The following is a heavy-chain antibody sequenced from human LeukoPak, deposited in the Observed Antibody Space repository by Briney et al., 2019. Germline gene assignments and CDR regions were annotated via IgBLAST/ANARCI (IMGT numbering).Heavy chain of an antibody. D-gene: IGHD2-2*01. CDR1: AFTFSSYW. J-gene: IGHJ4*02. Sequence: GGSLRLSCAASAFTFSSYWMHWVRQAPGKGLVWVSRINSDGSSTRYADSVKGRFSISRDNAKNTLYLQMNSLRAEDTAVYYCARGPRVRYCSSTSCFLDPFDYWGQGTLVTVSS. CDR2: INSDGSST. V-gene: IGHV3-74*01. CDR3: ARGPRVRYCSSTSCFLDPFDY.